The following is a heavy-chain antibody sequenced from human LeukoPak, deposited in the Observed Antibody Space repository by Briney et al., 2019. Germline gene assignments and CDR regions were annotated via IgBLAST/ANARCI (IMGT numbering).Heavy chain of an antibody. CDR3: ARVGSSSSRYYYYYYMDV. Sequence: SQTLSLTCTVSGGSISSGSYYWSWIRQPAGKGLEWIGRIYTSGSTNYNPSLKSRVTISVDTSKNQFSLKLSSVTAADTAVSYCARVGSSSSRYYYYYYMDVWGKGTTVTVSS. J-gene: IGHJ6*03. D-gene: IGHD6-6*01. V-gene: IGHV4-61*02. CDR2: IYTSGST. CDR1: GGSISSGSYY.